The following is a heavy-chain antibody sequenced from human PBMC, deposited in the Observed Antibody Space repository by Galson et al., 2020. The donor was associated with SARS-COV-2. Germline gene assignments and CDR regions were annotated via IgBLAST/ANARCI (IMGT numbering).Heavy chain of an antibody. CDR2: ISAYNGNT. CDR3: ARDDLSQLLWFGELGD. D-gene: IGHD3-10*01. J-gene: IGHJ4*02. CDR1: GYTFTSYG. V-gene: IGHV1-18*01. Sequence: ASVKVSCKASGYTFTSYGISWVRQAPGQGLEWMGWISAYNGNTNYAQKLQGRVTMTTDTSTSTAYMELRSLRSDDTAVYYCARDDLSQLLWFGELGDWGQGTLVTVSS.